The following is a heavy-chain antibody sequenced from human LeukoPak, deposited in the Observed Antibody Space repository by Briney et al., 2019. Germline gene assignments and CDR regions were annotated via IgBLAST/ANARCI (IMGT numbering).Heavy chain of an antibody. J-gene: IGHJ4*02. CDR1: GGSISGFH. V-gene: IGHV4-59*08. Sequence: PSETLFLTCTVSGGSISGFHWSWIRQPPGKGLEWIGSIFYSGNTNYSPSLKSRVTISVDTSKNQFYLKLSSVTAADTAVYYCARRIETYYSDSSGYYFGYYFDYWGQGTLVTVSS. D-gene: IGHD3-22*01. CDR3: ARRIETYYSDSSGYYFGYYFDY. CDR2: IFYSGNT.